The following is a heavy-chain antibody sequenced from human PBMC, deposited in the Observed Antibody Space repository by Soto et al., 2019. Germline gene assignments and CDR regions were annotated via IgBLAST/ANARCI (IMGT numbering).Heavy chain of an antibody. CDR1: GYSFIAYY. CDR3: VRAGGRRLPSNWFDP. Sequence: QVQLLQSGAEVKKPGASVKVSCKASGYSFIAYYIHWVRQAPGQGLEWMGIIDPSGGSTTYAQKFRGRVTMTGDTSTTTVDMEVRSLTSEDTAVYYCVRAGGRRLPSNWFDPWGQGTLVTVSS. D-gene: IGHD1-26*01. V-gene: IGHV1-46*01. CDR2: IDPSGGST. J-gene: IGHJ5*02.